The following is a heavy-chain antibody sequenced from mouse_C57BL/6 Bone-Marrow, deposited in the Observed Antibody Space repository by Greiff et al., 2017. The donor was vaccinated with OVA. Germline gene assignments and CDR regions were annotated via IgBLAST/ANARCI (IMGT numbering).Heavy chain of an antibody. CDR3: ATYSSWYFDV. V-gene: IGHV1-55*01. CDR2: IYPGSGST. Sequence: QVQLQQPGAELVKPGASVKMSCKASGYTFTSYWITWVKQRPGQGLEWIGDIYPGSGSTNYNEKFKSKATLTVDTSSSTAYMQLSSLTSEVSAVYYCATYSSWYFDVWGTGTTVTVSS. CDR1: GYTFTSYW. J-gene: IGHJ1*03.